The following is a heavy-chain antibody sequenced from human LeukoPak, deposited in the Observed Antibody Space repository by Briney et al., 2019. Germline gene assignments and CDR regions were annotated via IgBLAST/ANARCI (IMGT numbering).Heavy chain of an antibody. J-gene: IGHJ4*02. D-gene: IGHD1-26*01. V-gene: IGHV1-2*02. CDR2: INPKSGDI. CDR1: GYTFTGYY. CDR3: ARDSGGSNYFNY. Sequence: GASVKVSCKASGYTFTGYYMHWVRQAPGQGLEWMGWINPKSGDINYAQKFQGRVAMTRDTSITTAYMELSRLRSDDMAVYYCARDSGGSNYFNYWGQGSLVTVSS.